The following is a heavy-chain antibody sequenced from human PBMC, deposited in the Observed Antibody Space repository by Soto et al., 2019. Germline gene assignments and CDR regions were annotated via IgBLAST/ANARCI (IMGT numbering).Heavy chain of an antibody. J-gene: IGHJ3*02. CDR2: IIPIFGTA. CDR1: GGTFSSYA. CDR3: ARAPYSSSWYFLGAFDI. D-gene: IGHD6-13*01. Sequence: VSCKASGGTFSSYAISWVRQAPGQGLEWMGGIIPIFGTANYAQKFQGRVTITADTSTSTAYMELSSLRSEDTAVYYCARAPYSSSWYFLGAFDIWGQGTMVTVSS. V-gene: IGHV1-69*06.